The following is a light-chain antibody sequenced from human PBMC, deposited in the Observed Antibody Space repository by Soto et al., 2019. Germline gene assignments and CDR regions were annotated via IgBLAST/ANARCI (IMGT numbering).Light chain of an antibody. CDR2: GAS. J-gene: IGKJ2*01. CDR1: QSVSIN. Sequence: DIVLTQSPATLSVSPGERAILSCRASQSVSINLAWYQQKPGQAPRLLIYGASTRVTGIPARFSGSGSGTEFTLTISSLQSEDFAVYHCQQYNNWPPVTFGQGTNLEIK. V-gene: IGKV3-15*01. CDR3: QQYNNWPPVT.